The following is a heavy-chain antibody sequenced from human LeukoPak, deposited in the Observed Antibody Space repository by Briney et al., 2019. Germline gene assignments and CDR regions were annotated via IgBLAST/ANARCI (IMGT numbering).Heavy chain of an antibody. CDR1: GGSFSGYY. CDR3: ARGRTYYYDTSGYYPSIYYGMDV. V-gene: IGHV4-34*01. J-gene: IGHJ6*02. CDR2: INHGEIT. Sequence: SETLSLTCAVSGGSFSGYYWYWIRQPPGKGLEWIGEINHGEITNYNPSLKSRATLSVDTSKNQFSLKLTSVTAADTAVYYCARGRTYYYDTSGYYPSIYYGMDVWGQGTTVIVSS. D-gene: IGHD3-22*01.